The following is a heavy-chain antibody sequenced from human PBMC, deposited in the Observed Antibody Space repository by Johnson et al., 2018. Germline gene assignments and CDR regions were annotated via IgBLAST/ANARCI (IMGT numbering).Heavy chain of an antibody. CDR1: GFTFSSYA. Sequence: VQLVESGGGLVQPGGSLRLSCAASGFTFSSYAMSWVRQAPGKGLEWVSAISGSGGSTYYADSVKGRFTISRDNSKNTLYLQMKSLRAEDTAVYYCARDENVGYGSGGSCYSLYALDIWGQGTMVTVSS. CDR3: ARDENVGYGSGGSCYSLYALDI. D-gene: IGHD2-15*01. V-gene: IGHV3-23*04. J-gene: IGHJ3*02. CDR2: ISGSGGST.